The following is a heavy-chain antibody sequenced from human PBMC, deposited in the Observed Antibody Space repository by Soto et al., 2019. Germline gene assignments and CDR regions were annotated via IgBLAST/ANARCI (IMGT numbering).Heavy chain of an antibody. Sequence: QVQLVQSGAEVKKPGSSVKVSCKASGGTFSSYAISWVRQAPGQGLEWMGGIIPIFGTANYAQKFQGRVTITADESTSTAYMERSGLRSEETAVYYCARGAFMEGYYYGMDVWGQGTTVTVSS. J-gene: IGHJ6*02. V-gene: IGHV1-69*12. CDR1: GGTFSSYA. CDR3: ARGAFMEGYYYGMDV. D-gene: IGHD3-3*01. CDR2: IIPIFGTA.